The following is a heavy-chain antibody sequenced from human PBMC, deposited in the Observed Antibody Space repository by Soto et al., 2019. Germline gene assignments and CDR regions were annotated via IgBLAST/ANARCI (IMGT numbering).Heavy chain of an antibody. CDR2: IKQDGSEK. CDR3: ARVAYGNGWIFDH. Sequence: GGSRRLSCAPSGFTFSSYWMSWVRQAPGKGLEWVANIKQDGSEKYYVDSVKGRFTLSRDNAQNSLQLQMNSLRTEDTAIYFCARVAYGNGWIFDHWGQGTLVTVSS. CDR1: GFTFSSYW. V-gene: IGHV3-7*01. D-gene: IGHD6-19*01. J-gene: IGHJ4*01.